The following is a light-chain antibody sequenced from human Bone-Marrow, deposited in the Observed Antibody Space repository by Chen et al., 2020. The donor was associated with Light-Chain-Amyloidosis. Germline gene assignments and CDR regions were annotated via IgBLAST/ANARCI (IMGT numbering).Light chain of an antibody. CDR2: DAS. J-gene: IGKJ4*01. CDR1: PGLNNK. Sequence: EIVMPQSPPLLSLSAGDRATLSGGASPGLNNKLAGYQQKPGQAPRLLIYDASTRATDIPSRFSGSGSGTEFSLTITSLTSEDFALYCCQQCNDWPLTFGGGTKVE. CDR3: QQCNDWPLT. V-gene: IGKV3-15*01.